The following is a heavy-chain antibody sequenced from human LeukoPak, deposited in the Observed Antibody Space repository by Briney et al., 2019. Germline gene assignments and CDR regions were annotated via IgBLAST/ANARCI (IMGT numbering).Heavy chain of an antibody. CDR1: GFTFSSYA. CDR3: AKEGRYCSGGSCQYYFDY. V-gene: IGHV3-23*01. CDR2: ISGSGGST. Sequence: GGSLRLSCAASGFTFSSYAMSWVRQAPGKGLEWVSAISGSGGSTYYADSVKGRLTISRDNSKNTLYLQMNSLRAEDTAVYYCAKEGRYCSGGSCQYYFDYWGQGTLVTVSS. J-gene: IGHJ4*02. D-gene: IGHD2-15*01.